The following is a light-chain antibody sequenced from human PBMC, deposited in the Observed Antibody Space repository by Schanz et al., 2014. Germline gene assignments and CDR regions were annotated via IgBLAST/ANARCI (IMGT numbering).Light chain of an antibody. J-gene: IGKJ1*01. CDR3: QQYGSSPLT. CDR1: QSVRSN. CDR2: GAS. V-gene: IGKV3D-15*02. Sequence: EIVMTQSPATLSVSPGERATLSCRASQSVRSNLAWYQQKAGQAPRLLIYGASTRATGIPARFSGSGSGTEFTLTISSLQSEDFAVYYCQQYGSSPLTFGQGTKVEIK.